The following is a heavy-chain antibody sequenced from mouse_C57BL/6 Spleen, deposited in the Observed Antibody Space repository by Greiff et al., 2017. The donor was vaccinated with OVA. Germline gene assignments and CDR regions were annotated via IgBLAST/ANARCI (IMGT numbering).Heavy chain of an antibody. J-gene: IGHJ1*03. CDR2: IHPNSGST. V-gene: IGHV1-64*01. D-gene: IGHD1-1*01. CDR1: GYTFTSYW. Sequence: LQQSGAELVKPGASVKLSCKASGYTFTSYWMHWVKQRPGQGLEWIGMIHPNSGSTNYNEKFKSKATLTVDKSSSTAYMQLSSLTSEDSAVYYCASITTVERGYFDVWGTGTTVTVSS. CDR3: ASITTVERGYFDV.